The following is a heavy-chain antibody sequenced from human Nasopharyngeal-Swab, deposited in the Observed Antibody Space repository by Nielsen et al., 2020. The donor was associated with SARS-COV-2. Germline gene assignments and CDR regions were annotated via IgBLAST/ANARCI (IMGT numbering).Heavy chain of an antibody. CDR3: AKDQGDGYNTDY. D-gene: IGHD5-24*01. CDR1: GFTFSSYW. J-gene: IGHJ4*02. CDR2: INSDGSST. Sequence: GESLKISCAASGFTFSSYWMHWVRQAPGKGLVWVSRINSDGSSTSYADSVKGRFTISRDNAKNTLYLQMNSLRAEDTAVYYCAKDQGDGYNTDYWGQGTLVTVSS. V-gene: IGHV3-74*01.